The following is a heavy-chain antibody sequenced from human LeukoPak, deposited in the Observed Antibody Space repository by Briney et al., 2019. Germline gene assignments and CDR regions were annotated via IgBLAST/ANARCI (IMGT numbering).Heavy chain of an antibody. CDR3: ARAELWSTSDFDY. V-gene: IGHV3-7*03. J-gene: IGHJ4*02. CDR2: INQDGSEK. D-gene: IGHD5-18*01. Sequence: GGSLTLSCAASGCTFSSYWMSWVRQAPGKGLEWVANINQDGSEKYYVASVKGRFIIPRNNDKNSLYLQMNSLRAEDTAVYYCARAELWSTSDFDYWGQGTLVTVSS. CDR1: GCTFSSYW.